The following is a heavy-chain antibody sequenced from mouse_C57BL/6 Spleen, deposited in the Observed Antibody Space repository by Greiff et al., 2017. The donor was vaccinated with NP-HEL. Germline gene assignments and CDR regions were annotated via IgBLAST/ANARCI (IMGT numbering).Heavy chain of an antibody. CDR3: ASYSNCFSPWFAY. V-gene: IGHV1-78*01. J-gene: IGHJ3*01. Sequence: VQLQQSDAGLVKPGASVKISCTVSGYTFTSYTIHWVKQRPEQGLEWIGYIYPSGGSTKYTEKFKGKVTLTADKASTTAYLQMNSLTSEDSAVYFCASYSNCFSPWFAYWGQGTLVTVSA. CDR1: GYTFTSYT. CDR2: IYPSGGST. D-gene: IGHD2-5*01.